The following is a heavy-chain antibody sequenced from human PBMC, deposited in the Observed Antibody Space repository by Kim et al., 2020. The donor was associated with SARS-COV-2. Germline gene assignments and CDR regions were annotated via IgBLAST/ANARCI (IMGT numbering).Heavy chain of an antibody. CDR2: IKSKTDGGTT. CDR1: GFTFSNAW. D-gene: IGHD1-26*01. V-gene: IGHV3-15*01. Sequence: GGSLRLSCAASGFTFSNAWMSWVRQAPGKGLEWVGRIKSKTDGGTTDNAAPVKGRFTTSREDSKNTMYLQMNSLKTEDTAVYYCWGAGCYYRLEGYWGQGTLVTVSS. J-gene: IGHJ4*02. CDR3: WGAGCYYRLEGY.